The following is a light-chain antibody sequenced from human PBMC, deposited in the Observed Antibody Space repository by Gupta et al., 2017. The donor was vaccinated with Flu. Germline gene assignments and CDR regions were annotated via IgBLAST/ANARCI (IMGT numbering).Light chain of an antibody. V-gene: IGLV2-23*02. CDR3: CANAADNSVV. CDR2: EVS. CDR1: NSDVGKYNL. J-gene: IGLJ3*02. Sequence: SITISCTGTNSDVGKYNLVCRYQQQPGKAPKLIIYEVSKWTADIPTRFSGSKSGITASLTISGLQDEDEADYYCCANAADNSVVFGGGTSLTVL.